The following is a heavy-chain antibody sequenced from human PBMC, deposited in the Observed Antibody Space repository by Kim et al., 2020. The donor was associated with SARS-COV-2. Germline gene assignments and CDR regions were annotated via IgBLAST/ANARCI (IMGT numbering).Heavy chain of an antibody. V-gene: IGHV6-1*01. CDR3: AGGVAAAGTVDY. Sequence: DYAESVKRRITIDPETSKNQCSLQLNSVTPEDTAVYYCAGGVAAAGTVDYWGQGTLVTVSS. D-gene: IGHD6-13*01. J-gene: IGHJ4*02.